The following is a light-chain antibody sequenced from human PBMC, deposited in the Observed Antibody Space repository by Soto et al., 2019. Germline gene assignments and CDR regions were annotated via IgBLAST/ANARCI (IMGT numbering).Light chain of an antibody. CDR3: CSYAGSYTLV. J-gene: IGLJ2*01. CDR2: DVS. CDR1: SSDVGGYNY. Sequence: QSALTQPRSVSGSPGQSVTISCTGTSSDVGGYNYVSWYQQHPGKAPKFMIYDVSERPSGVPDRFSGSKSGNTASLTISGLQAEDEADYYCCSYAGSYTLVFGGGTKL. V-gene: IGLV2-11*01.